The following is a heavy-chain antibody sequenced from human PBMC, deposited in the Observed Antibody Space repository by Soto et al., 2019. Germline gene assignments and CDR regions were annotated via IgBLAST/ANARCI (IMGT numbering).Heavy chain of an antibody. CDR3: ARGDATKIVVTTYYAMDV. V-gene: IGHV1-69*12. Sequence: QVQLVQSGAEVKKPGSSVKVSCKASGGSLSNYGISWVRQAPGQGLEWMGAIIPVFDTPNYAQKFQDRVKITADELTTTVYMEGGSLTSEDTSVYYCARGDATKIVVTTYYAMDVWGQGTTVTVSS. CDR1: GGSLSNYG. CDR2: IIPVFDTP. J-gene: IGHJ6*02. D-gene: IGHD3-22*01.